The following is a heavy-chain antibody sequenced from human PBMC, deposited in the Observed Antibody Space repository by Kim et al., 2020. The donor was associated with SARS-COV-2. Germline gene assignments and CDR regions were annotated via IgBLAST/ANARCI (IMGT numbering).Heavy chain of an antibody. Sequence: SVKVSCKASGGTFSSYAISWVRQAPGQGLEWMGGIIPIFGTANYAQKFQGRVTITADESTSTAYMELSSLRSEDTAVYYCASGAGFATIKRLPGFDYWGQGTLVTVSS. J-gene: IGHJ4*02. CDR1: GGTFSSYA. D-gene: IGHD5-12*01. CDR3: ASGAGFATIKRLPGFDY. CDR2: IIPIFGTA. V-gene: IGHV1-69*13.